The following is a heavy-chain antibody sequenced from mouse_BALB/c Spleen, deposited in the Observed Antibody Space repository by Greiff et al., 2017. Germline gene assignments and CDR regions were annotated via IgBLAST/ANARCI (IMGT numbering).Heavy chain of an antibody. CDR3: ARKGYDYDLYYAMDY. J-gene: IGHJ4*01. D-gene: IGHD2-4*01. V-gene: IGHV2-2*02. CDR1: GFSLTSYG. Sequence: QVQLKESGPGLVQPSQSLSITCTVSGFSLTSYGVHWVRQSPGKGLEWLGVIWSGGSTDYNAAFISRLSISKDNSKSQVFFKMNSLQANDTAIYYCARKGYDYDLYYAMDYWGQGTSVTVSS. CDR2: IWSGGST.